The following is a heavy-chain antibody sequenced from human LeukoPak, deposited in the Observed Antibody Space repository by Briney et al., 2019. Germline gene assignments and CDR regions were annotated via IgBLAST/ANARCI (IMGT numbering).Heavy chain of an antibody. CDR1: GYSINSGYY. V-gene: IGHV4-38-2*02. CDR3: ARDGRIAVGEEYMDV. D-gene: IGHD6-19*01. Sequence: SGTLSLTCSVSGYSINSGYYWGWIRQPPGKGLEWIGSIYHSGSTYYNPSLKSRVTISLDTSKNQFSLKLRSVTAADTAVYYCARDGRIAVGEEYMDVWGKGTTVSVSS. CDR2: IYHSGST. J-gene: IGHJ6*03.